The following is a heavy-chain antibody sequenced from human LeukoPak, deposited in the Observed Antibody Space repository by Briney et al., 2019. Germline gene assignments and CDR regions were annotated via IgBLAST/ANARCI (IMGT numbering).Heavy chain of an antibody. CDR1: GFTVSDNS. CDR2: IYTGGGT. V-gene: IGHV3-66*01. D-gene: IGHD1-1*01. CDR3: VRVVTTGSGWYHFDN. Sequence: GGSLRLSCAASGFTVSDNSMSWVRQAPGVGLEWVSIIYTGGGTDYADSVKGRFTISRDNSKNTLYLQMNSLKTEDTAVYYCVRVVTTGSGWYHFDNWGLGTLVTVSS. J-gene: IGHJ4*02.